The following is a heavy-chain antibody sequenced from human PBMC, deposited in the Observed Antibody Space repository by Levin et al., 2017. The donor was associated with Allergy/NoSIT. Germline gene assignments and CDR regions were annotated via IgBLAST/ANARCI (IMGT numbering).Heavy chain of an antibody. J-gene: IGHJ4*02. V-gene: IGHV4-59*01. CDR2: IYYSGST. CDR3: ARSRFGGDYFDY. CDR1: GGSISSYY. Sequence: SETLSLTCTVSGGSISSYYWSWIRQPPGKGLEWIGYIYYSGSTNYNPSLKSRVTIPVDTSKNQFSMKLSSVTAADTAVYCCARSRFGGDYFDYWGQGTLVTVSS. D-gene: IGHD3-10*01.